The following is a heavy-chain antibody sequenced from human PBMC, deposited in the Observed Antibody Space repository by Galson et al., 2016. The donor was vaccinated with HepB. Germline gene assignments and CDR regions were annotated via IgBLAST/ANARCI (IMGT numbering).Heavy chain of an antibody. D-gene: IGHD3-22*01. V-gene: IGHV5-10-1*01. CDR1: GYSFTSYW. CDR2: IDPSDSYT. Sequence: QSGADVKKPGESLRISCKGSGYSFTSYWISWVRQMPGKGLEWMGRIDPSDSYTNYSPSFQGHVTISADKSISTAYLQWSSLKASDTAMYYCARLPNNYYDSSGYRSDAFDIWGQGTMVTVSS. CDR3: ARLPNNYYDSSGYRSDAFDI. J-gene: IGHJ3*02.